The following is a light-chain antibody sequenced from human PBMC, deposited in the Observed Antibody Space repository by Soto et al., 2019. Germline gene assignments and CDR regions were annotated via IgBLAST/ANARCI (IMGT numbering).Light chain of an antibody. J-gene: IGLJ3*02. CDR1: SGSVSTSSY. V-gene: IGLV8-61*01. CDR3: VLYMGTWV. CDR2: STN. Sequence: QTVVTQEPSFSVSPGGTVTLTCGLSSGSVSTSSYPTWYQQTPGQAPRTLIYSTNTRSSGVPDRFSGSILGNKAALTITGAQADDESDYYCVLYMGTWVFGGGTKLTVL.